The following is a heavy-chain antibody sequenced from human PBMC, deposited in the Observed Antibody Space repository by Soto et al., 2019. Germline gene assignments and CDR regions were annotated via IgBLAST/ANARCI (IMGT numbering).Heavy chain of an antibody. Sequence: PGGSLRLSCAASGFTFSSYGMHWVRQAPGKGLEWVAVIWYDGSNKYYADSVKGRFTISRDNSKNTLYLQMNSLRAEDTAVYYCARDRTTLNYYYGMDVWGQGTTVTVLL. V-gene: IGHV3-33*01. CDR1: GFTFSSYG. CDR2: IWYDGSNK. D-gene: IGHD4-17*01. J-gene: IGHJ6*02. CDR3: ARDRTTLNYYYGMDV.